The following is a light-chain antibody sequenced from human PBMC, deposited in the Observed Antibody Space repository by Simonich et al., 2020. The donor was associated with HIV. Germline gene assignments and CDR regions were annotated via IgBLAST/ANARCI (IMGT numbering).Light chain of an antibody. CDR2: AAS. CDR1: QGISCY. V-gene: IGKV1-8*01. J-gene: IGKJ1*01. CDR3: QQYYTYPRT. Sequence: AIRMTQSPSSLSASTGDRVTITCRASQGISCYLAWYQQKPGKAPNLLIYAASTLQSGVPSRFSGSGSGTDFTLTISCLQSEDFATYYCQQYYTYPRTFGQGTKVEIK.